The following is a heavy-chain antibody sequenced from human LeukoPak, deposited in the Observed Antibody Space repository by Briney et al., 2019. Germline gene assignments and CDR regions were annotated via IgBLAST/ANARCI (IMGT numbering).Heavy chain of an antibody. Sequence: GGSLGLSCAASGFTFSSYSMNWVRQAPGKGLEWVSSISSSSSYIYYADSVKGRFTISRDNAKNSLYLQMNSLRAEDTAVYYCARDGDHYYYYYMDVWGKGTTVTVSS. V-gene: IGHV3-21*01. CDR1: GFTFSSYS. CDR2: ISSSSSYI. J-gene: IGHJ6*03. CDR3: ARDGDHYYYYYMDV. D-gene: IGHD3-10*01.